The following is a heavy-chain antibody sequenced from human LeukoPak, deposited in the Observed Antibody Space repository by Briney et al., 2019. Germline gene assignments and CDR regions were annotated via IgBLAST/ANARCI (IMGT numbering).Heavy chain of an antibody. J-gene: IGHJ3*02. D-gene: IGHD4-17*01. Sequence: ASVKVSCKASGYTFTGYYMHWVRRAPGQGLEWMGWINPNSGGTNYAQKFQGRVTMTRDTSISTAYMELSRLRSDDTAVYYCAKIFTVTDSIFFTDAFDIWGQGTMVTVSS. CDR3: AKIFTVTDSIFFTDAFDI. CDR2: INPNSGGT. CDR1: GYTFTGYY. V-gene: IGHV1-2*02.